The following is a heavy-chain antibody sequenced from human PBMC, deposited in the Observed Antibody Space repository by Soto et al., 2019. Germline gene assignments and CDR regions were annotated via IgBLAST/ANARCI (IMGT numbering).Heavy chain of an antibody. CDR2: IYSGGST. Sequence: EVQLVETGGGLIQPGGSLRLSCAASGFTVSSNYMSWVRQAPGKGLEWVSVIYSGGSTYYADSVKGRFTISRDNSKNTLYLQMNSLRAEDTAVYYCARDVRYSDWPDYYYFGMDVW. CDR3: ARDVRYSDWPDYYYFGMDV. CDR1: GFTVSSNY. V-gene: IGHV3-53*02. J-gene: IGHJ6*01. D-gene: IGHD3-9*01.